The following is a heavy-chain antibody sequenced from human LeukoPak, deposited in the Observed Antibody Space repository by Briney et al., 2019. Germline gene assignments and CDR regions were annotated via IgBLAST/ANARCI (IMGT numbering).Heavy chain of an antibody. D-gene: IGHD6-19*01. CDR1: GYSISSGYY. V-gene: IGHV4-38-2*02. CDR3: AGAYSSGLFDN. Sequence: PSETLSLTCTVSGYSISSGYYWGWIRQPPGKGLEWIGSIYHSGSTYYNPSLKSRVTISVDTSKNQFSLKLSSVTAADTAVYYCAGAYSSGLFDNWGQGTLVTVSS. J-gene: IGHJ4*02. CDR2: IYHSGST.